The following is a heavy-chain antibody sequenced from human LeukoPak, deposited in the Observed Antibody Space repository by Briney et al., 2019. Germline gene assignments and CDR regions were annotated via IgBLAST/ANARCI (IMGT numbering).Heavy chain of an antibody. CDR3: ARATNNYDFWSGYQFDP. V-gene: IGHV4-34*01. J-gene: IGHJ5*02. Sequence: SETLSLTCAVYGGSSSGYYWSWIRQPPGKGLEWIGEINHSGSTNYNPSLKSRVTISVDTSKNQFSLKLSSVTAADTAVYYCARATNNYDFWSGYQFDPWGQGTLVTVSS. CDR1: GGSSSGYY. CDR2: INHSGST. D-gene: IGHD3-3*01.